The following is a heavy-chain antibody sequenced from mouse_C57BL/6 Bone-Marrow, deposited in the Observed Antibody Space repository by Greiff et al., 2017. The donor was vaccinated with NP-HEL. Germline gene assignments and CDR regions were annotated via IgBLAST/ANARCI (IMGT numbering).Heavy chain of an antibody. CDR3: ARRGVYYAMDD. CDR2: IYPGGGYT. J-gene: IGHJ4*01. V-gene: IGHV1-63*01. CDR1: GYTFTNYW. Sequence: VQLQQSGAELVRPGTSVKMSCKASGYTFTNYWIGWAKQRPGHGLEWIGDIYPGGGYTNYNEKFKGKATLTADKSSSTAYMQFSSLTSEDSAIYYCARRGVYYAMDDWGQGTSVTVAS.